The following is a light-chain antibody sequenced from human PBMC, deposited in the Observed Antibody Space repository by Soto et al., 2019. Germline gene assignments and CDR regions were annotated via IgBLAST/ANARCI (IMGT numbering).Light chain of an antibody. CDR3: QQYTNWPYT. CDR1: QSVSSN. V-gene: IGKV3-15*01. Sequence: EIVMTQSPATLSVSPGERATLSCRASQSVSSNLAWYQQKPVQAPRLLIYGASTRATGIPARFSGSGSGTEFTLTISSLQSEDFAVYYCQQYTNWPYTFGPGTKLQIK. J-gene: IGKJ2*01. CDR2: GAS.